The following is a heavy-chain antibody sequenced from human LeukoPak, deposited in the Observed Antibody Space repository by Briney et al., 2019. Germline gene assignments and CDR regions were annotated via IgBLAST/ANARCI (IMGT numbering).Heavy chain of an antibody. J-gene: IGHJ4*02. Sequence: PGGSLRLSCAASGFTFSSYWMHWVRQAPGKGLVWVSRINSDGSSTSYADSVKGRFTISTDNAKNTLYLQMNSLRAEDTAVYYCARVTGMMATRPIDYWGQGTLVTVSS. CDR3: ARVTGMMATRPIDY. CDR2: INSDGSST. CDR1: GFTFSSYW. D-gene: IGHD5-24*01. V-gene: IGHV3-74*01.